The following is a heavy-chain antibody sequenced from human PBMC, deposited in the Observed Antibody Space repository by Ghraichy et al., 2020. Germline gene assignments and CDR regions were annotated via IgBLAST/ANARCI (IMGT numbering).Heavy chain of an antibody. J-gene: IGHJ6*02. CDR3: ARGGAVAGKGYYYGMDV. V-gene: IGHV3-7*01. Sequence: GGSLRLSCAASGFTFSRYWMSWVRQAPGKGLEWVANIKQDGSEKYYVDSVKGRFTISRDNAKNSLYLQMNSLRAEDTAVYYCARGGAVAGKGYYYGMDVWGQGTTFTVSS. D-gene: IGHD6-19*01. CDR2: IKQDGSEK. CDR1: GFTFSRYW.